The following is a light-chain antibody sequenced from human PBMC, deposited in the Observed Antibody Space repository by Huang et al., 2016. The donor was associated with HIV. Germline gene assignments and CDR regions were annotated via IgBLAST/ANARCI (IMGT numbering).Light chain of an antibody. CDR1: QDINNY. CDR2: GAS. V-gene: IGKV1-33*01. CDR3: QHYDNLPLT. J-gene: IGKJ4*01. Sequence: DIQMTQSPSSLSASVGDRVTITCQASQDINNYLNWYQQKPGKAPKLLIYGASNLETGVPSRFSGSGSGTDFTFTISSLQPEDIATYYCQHYDNLPLTFGGGTKVEIK.